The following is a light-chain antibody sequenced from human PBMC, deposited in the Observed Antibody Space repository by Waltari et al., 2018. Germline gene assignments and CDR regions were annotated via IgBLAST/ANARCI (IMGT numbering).Light chain of an antibody. V-gene: IGKV1-9*01. CDR3: QQLHSYPRT. CDR1: QGIGSY. Sequence: DIQLTQSPSFLSASVGDRVTITCRASQGIGSYLAWYQQKPGKATTILIYAASTLQSGVPSRFSGSYSGTEFTLTISSLQPEDFASYFCQQLHSYPRTFGGGTKMEI. CDR2: AAS. J-gene: IGKJ4*01.